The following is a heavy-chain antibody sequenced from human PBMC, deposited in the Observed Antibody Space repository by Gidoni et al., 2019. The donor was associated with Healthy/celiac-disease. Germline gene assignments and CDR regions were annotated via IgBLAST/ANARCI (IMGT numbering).Heavy chain of an antibody. D-gene: IGHD6-19*01. CDR3: ARDSSGWRL. CDR2: IWYDGSNK. Sequence: QVQLVESGGGVVQPGRSLRLSCAASGFTFSSYGMHWVRQAPGKGLEWVAVIWYDGSNKYYADSVKGRFTISRDNSKNTLYLQMNSLRAEDTAVYYCARDSSGWRLWGQGTLVTVSS. J-gene: IGHJ4*02. V-gene: IGHV3-33*01. CDR1: GFTFSSYG.